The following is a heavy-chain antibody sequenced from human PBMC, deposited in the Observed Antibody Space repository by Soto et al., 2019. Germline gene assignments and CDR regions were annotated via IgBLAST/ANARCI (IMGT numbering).Heavy chain of an antibody. V-gene: IGHV4-39*01. Sequence: QVQLQESGPGLVKSSETLSLICTVSGASINRNSYYWGWIRQSPGKGLEWIGSVYHSGSTVYNPSLKSRVTMSVDTSNNQSSLSLSSVTAADTAVYYCARPLMVPKAKNAFDIWGQGTMVTVSS. CDR2: VYHSGST. D-gene: IGHD2-8*01. CDR1: GASINRNSYY. CDR3: ARPLMVPKAKNAFDI. J-gene: IGHJ3*02.